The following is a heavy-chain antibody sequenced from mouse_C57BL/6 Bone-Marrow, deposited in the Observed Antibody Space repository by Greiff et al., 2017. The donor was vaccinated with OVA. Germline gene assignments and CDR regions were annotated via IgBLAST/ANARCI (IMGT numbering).Heavy chain of an antibody. CDR3: TRSYSNYGDFDY. Sequence: VQLQQSGAELVRPGASVTLSCKASGYTFTDYEMHWVKQTPVHGLEWIGAIDPETGGTAYNQKFKGKAILTADKSSSTAYMELRSLTSEDSAVYYCTRSYSNYGDFDYLGQGTTLTVSS. J-gene: IGHJ2*01. D-gene: IGHD2-5*01. CDR2: IDPETGGT. V-gene: IGHV1-15*01. CDR1: GYTFTDYE.